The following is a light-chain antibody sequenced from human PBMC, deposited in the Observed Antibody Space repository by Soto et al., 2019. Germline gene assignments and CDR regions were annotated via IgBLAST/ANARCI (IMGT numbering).Light chain of an antibody. J-gene: IGKJ1*01. Sequence: DIVMTQSPDSLAVSLGERATINCKSSQTGLYSSSNKNSLAWYQQKPGQPPKLLIYWSSTRESGVPDRFSGSGSATDFTLTISSLQAEHLAVYYCQQYYSSPTFGQGTKVEIK. CDR1: QTGLYSSSNKNS. V-gene: IGKV4-1*01. CDR3: QQYYSSPT. CDR2: WSS.